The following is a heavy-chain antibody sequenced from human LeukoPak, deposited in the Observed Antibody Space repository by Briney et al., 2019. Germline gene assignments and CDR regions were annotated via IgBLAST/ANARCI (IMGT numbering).Heavy chain of an antibody. D-gene: IGHD6-13*01. CDR2: MNPNSGNT. CDR3: ARGPYSSSWYYYYYYMDV. Sequence: APQNVTCKAAGHTYTSDEINRLRQATGQGLEWMGWMNPNSGNTGYAQKFQGRVTMTRNTSISTAYMELSSLRSEDTAVYYCARGPYSSSWYYYYYYMDVWGKGTTVTISS. CDR1: GHTYTSDE. V-gene: IGHV1-8*01. J-gene: IGHJ6*03.